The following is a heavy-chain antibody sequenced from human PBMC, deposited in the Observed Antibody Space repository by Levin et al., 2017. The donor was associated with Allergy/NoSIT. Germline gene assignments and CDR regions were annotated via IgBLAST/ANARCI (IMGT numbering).Heavy chain of an antibody. CDR1: GGSISSGDYY. CDR3: ASLPYCGGDCYSGAATNHFDY. Sequence: SETLSLTCTVSGGSISSGDYYWSWIRQPPGKGLEWIGYIYYSGSTYYNPSLKSRVTISVDTSKNQFSLKLSSVTAADTAVYYCASLPYCGGDCYSGAATNHFDYWGQGTLVTVSS. V-gene: IGHV4-30-4*01. J-gene: IGHJ4*02. CDR2: IYYSGST. D-gene: IGHD2-21*02.